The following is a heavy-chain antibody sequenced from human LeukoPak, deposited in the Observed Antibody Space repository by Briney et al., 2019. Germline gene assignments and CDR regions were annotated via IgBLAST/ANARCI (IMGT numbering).Heavy chain of an antibody. CDR2: IYGGGST. V-gene: IGHV3-53*01. J-gene: IGHJ5*02. CDR1: GFTVSSNY. CDR3: ARGNWNDNWFDP. D-gene: IGHD1-20*01. Sequence: GGSLRLSCAASGFTVSSNYMSWVRQAPGKGLEWVSLIYGGGSTYYADSVKGRFTISRDNSKNTLYLQRNHLRAEDTAVYYCARGNWNDNWFDPWGQGTLVTVSS.